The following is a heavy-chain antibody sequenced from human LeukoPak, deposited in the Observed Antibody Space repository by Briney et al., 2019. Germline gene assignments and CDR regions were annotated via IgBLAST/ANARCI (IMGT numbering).Heavy chain of an antibody. J-gene: IGHJ3*02. CDR2: FDPEDGET. Sequence: GASVKVSCKVSGYTLTELSMPWVRQAPGKGLEWMGGFDPEDGETIYAQKFQGRVTMTEDTSTDTAYMELSSLRSEDTAVYYCATPGFGGDAFDIWGQGTMVTVSS. D-gene: IGHD3-16*01. V-gene: IGHV1-24*01. CDR1: GYTLTELS. CDR3: ATPGFGGDAFDI.